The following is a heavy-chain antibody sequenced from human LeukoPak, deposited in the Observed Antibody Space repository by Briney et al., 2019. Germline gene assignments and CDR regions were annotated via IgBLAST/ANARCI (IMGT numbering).Heavy chain of an antibody. J-gene: IGHJ3*02. CDR3: AKDKDYYGSGSQSSAFDI. Sequence: GGSLRLSCAAYGFTFSSYDMHWVRQAPGKGLEWVSAISGSGGSTYYADSVKGRFTISRDNSKNTLYLQMNSLRAEDTAVYYCAKDKDYYGSGSQSSAFDIWGQGTMVTVSS. CDR1: GFTFSSYD. D-gene: IGHD3-10*01. CDR2: ISGSGGST. V-gene: IGHV3-23*01.